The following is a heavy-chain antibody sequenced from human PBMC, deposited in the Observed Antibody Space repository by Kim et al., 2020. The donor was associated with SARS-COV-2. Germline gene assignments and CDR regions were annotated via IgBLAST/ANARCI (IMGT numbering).Heavy chain of an antibody. J-gene: IGHJ5*02. CDR3: ARANPNYGSGSYRCDP. Sequence: KELAWIGCIHYSGSTSYNPSLQSRVTISVATSKNQLSLKLTSVTAADTAVYYCARANPNYGSGSYRCDPWGQGALVTVSS. CDR2: IHYSGST. V-gene: IGHV4-59*01. D-gene: IGHD3-10*01.